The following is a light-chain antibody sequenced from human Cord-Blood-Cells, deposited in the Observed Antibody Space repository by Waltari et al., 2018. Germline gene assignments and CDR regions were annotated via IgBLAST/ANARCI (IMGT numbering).Light chain of an antibody. CDR1: SSDVGGYNY. CDR2: DFS. Sequence: QSALTQPASVSGSPGQSITISCTGTSSDVGGYNYVSWYQQHPGKVPKLLIYDFSKRHSGVSNRFSGSKSGNTASLTISGLQAEDEADYYCSSYTSSSTLVFGGGTKLTVL. J-gene: IGLJ2*01. CDR3: SSYTSSSTLV. V-gene: IGLV2-14*01.